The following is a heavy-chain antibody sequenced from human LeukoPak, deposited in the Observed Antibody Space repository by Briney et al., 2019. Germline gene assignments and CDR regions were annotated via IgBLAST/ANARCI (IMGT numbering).Heavy chain of an antibody. J-gene: IGHJ5*02. CDR2: IYYSGST. Sequence: KPSETLSLTCTVSTGSISSGGDYWSWIRQHPGKGLEWIGYIYYSGSTYYNPSLKSRVAISVDTSKNQFFLKLSSVTAADTAVYYCARDVGPGRFDPWGQGALVTVSS. CDR3: ARDVGPGRFDP. CDR1: TGSISSGGDY. V-gene: IGHV4-31*03.